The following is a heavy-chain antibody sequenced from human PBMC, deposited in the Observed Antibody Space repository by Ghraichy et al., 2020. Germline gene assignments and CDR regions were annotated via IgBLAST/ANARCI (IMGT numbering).Heavy chain of an antibody. D-gene: IGHD2-15*01. CDR1: GGSFSGYY. CDR3: ARVEAVVVAAILLDV. CDR2: INHSGST. Sequence: SETLSLTCAVYGGSFSGYYWSWIRQPPGKGLEWIGEINHSGSTNYNPSLKSRVTISVDTSKNQFSLKLSSVTAADTAVYYCARVEAVVVAAILLDVWGQGTTVTVSS. V-gene: IGHV4-34*01. J-gene: IGHJ6*02.